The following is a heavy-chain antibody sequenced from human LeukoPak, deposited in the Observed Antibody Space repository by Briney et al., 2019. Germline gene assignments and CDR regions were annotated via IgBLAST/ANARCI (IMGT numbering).Heavy chain of an antibody. D-gene: IGHD1-14*01. J-gene: IGHJ3*01. CDR1: EFMFSAYW. V-gene: IGHV3-7*01. Sequence: AGGSLRLSCVASEFMFSAYWMTWVRQAPGKGLEWVANIKHDGSETHYVDSVKGRFTISRDNAKKSLYLQMHNLRAEDTSVYFCVRDQGTTKTSYAFDLWGQGTMITVSS. CDR3: VRDQGTTKTSYAFDL. CDR2: IKHDGSET.